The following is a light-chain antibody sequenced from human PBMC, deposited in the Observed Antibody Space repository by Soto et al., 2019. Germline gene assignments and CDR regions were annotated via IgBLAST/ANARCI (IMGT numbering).Light chain of an antibody. CDR1: SSNIGAGYD. Sequence: QSVLTQPPSVSGAPGQRVTISCTGRSSNIGAGYDVHWYQQLPGTAPKLLIYGNSNRPSGVPDRLSGSKSGTSASLAITGLQAEDVADYYCQDYDSSLSGYVVFGGGTKLTVL. CDR3: QDYDSSLSGYVV. V-gene: IGLV1-40*01. J-gene: IGLJ2*01. CDR2: GNS.